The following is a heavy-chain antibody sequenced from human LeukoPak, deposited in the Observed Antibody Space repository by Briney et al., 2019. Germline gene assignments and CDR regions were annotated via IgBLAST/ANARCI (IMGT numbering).Heavy chain of an antibody. CDR3: AAEGQWSLVHYFNS. J-gene: IGHJ4*02. CDR1: GNTLTDLS. D-gene: IGHD2-15*01. Sequence: ASVKVSCKVSGNTLTDLSIHWVRQAPGKGLDWMGGFEPEDAEIIYAEKFQDRVTMTEDPSTDTAYLELSSLRSEDTAVYYCAAEGQWSLVHYFNSWGQGTLVTVSS. CDR2: FEPEDAEI. V-gene: IGHV1-24*01.